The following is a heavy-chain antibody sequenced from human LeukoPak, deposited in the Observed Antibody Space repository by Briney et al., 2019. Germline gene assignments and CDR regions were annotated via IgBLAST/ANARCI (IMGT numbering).Heavy chain of an antibody. CDR2: IYHSAST. CDR3: ARAYDSSGYYRGAAFDI. Sequence: PSETLSLTCTVSGGSISSYYWSWIRQPPGKGLEWIGYIYHSASTNYNPSLKSRITMSVDTSKNQFSLKLSSVTAADTAVYYCARAYDSSGYYRGAAFDIWGQGTMVTVSS. J-gene: IGHJ3*02. D-gene: IGHD3-22*01. CDR1: GGSISSYY. V-gene: IGHV4-4*09.